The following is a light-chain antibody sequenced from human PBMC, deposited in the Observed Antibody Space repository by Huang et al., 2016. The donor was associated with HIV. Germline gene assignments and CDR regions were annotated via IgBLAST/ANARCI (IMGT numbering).Light chain of an antibody. V-gene: IGKV4-1*01. CDR3: QQFYENPQT. Sequence: DIVMTQSPDSLSVSPGERATIDCKSSQSLLYSLNNKNYLAWCQQKPGRPPKLLLYWATAREAGIADRFSGSGSGTDLSLTINNVQAEDVATYYCQQFYENPQTFGRG. J-gene: IGKJ5*01. CDR2: WAT. CDR1: QSLLYSLNNKNY.